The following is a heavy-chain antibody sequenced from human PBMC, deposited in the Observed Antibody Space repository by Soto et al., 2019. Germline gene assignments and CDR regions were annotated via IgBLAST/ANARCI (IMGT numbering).Heavy chain of an antibody. V-gene: IGHV1-69*01. CDR1: GGTFNNYA. J-gene: IGHJ6*02. CDR3: ASFDGTLVRGGRSSPYKMDV. CDR2: ITPTFGTG. D-gene: IGHD3-10*01. Sequence: QVLLVQSGPEVKKPGSSVKVSCKASGGTFNNYAINWVRQAPGKGLEWMGGITPTFGTGNHAQKFQGRVTITADESTKTAYMELNSLRFEDTAIYYCASFDGTLVRGGRSSPYKMDVWGQGTTVIVSS.